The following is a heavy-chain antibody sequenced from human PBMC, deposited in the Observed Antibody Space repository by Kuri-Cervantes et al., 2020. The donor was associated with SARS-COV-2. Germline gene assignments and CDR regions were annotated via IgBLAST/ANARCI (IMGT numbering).Heavy chain of an antibody. Sequence: SGPTLVKPTQTLTLTCTFSGFSLSTSGVGVGWIRQPPGKGLEWIGSIYYSGSTYYNPSLRSRVTISVDTSKNQFSLKLSSVTAADTAVYYCARRVDIVVVPAAIVYAFDIWGQGTMVTVSS. J-gene: IGHJ3*02. CDR3: ARRVDIVVVPAAIVYAFDI. CDR2: IYYSGST. V-gene: IGHV4-39*01. CDR1: GFSLSTSGVG. D-gene: IGHD2-2*02.